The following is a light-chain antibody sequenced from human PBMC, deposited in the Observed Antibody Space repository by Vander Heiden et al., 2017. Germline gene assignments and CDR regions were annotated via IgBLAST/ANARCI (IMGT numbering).Light chain of an antibody. CDR2: SNN. V-gene: IGLV1-44*01. Sequence: QSVLTQPPSPSGTPGPRVTISCSGSSSNIGSNTVNWYQQLPGTAPKLLIYSNNQRPSGVPDRFSGSKSGTSASLAISGLQSEDEADYYCAAWDDSLNGVVLGGGTKLTVL. CDR3: AAWDDSLNGVV. J-gene: IGLJ2*01. CDR1: SSNIGSNT.